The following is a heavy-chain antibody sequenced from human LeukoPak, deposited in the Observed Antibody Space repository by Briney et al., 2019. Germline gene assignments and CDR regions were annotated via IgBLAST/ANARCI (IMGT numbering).Heavy chain of an antibody. Sequence: VASVKVSCKASGYTFTGYYMHWVRQAPGQGLEWMGWINPNSGGTNYAQKFQGRVTMTRDTSISTAYMELSRLRSDDTAVYYCARTHFYYDSSGYYDAFDIWGQGTMVTVSS. D-gene: IGHD3-22*01. V-gene: IGHV1-2*02. CDR3: ARTHFYYDSSGYYDAFDI. J-gene: IGHJ3*02. CDR1: GYTFTGYY. CDR2: INPNSGGT.